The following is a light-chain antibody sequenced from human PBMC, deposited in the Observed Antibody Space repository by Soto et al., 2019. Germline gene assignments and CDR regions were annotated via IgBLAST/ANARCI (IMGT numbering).Light chain of an antibody. Sequence: QSVLTQPPSVSEAPRQRVTISCVGSTSNIGNNAVNWYQQFPGKAPNLLIYHDDLLPSGVSDRFSGSKSGTSAFLTISGLQSEDEADYYCATWDDSLNGHVFGGGTKLTVL. CDR3: ATWDDSLNGHV. V-gene: IGLV1-36*01. CDR1: TSNIGNNA. J-gene: IGLJ3*02. CDR2: HDD.